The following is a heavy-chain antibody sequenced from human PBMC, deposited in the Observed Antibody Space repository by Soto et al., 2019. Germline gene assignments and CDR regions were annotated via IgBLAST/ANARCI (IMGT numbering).Heavy chain of an antibody. Sequence: QVQLQESGSGLVKPSQTLSLTCAVSGVSIDSGGSSWSWIRQPPGKGLEWIGDIYHIGNTYYNPSRQSRVSISVDKSKNQISLKMSFMTSADAAVYYCARYSGTYVDYWGQASLVTVTS. CDR1: GVSIDSGGSS. D-gene: IGHD1-26*01. CDR3: ARYSGTYVDY. CDR2: IYHIGNT. V-gene: IGHV4-30-2*01. J-gene: IGHJ4*02.